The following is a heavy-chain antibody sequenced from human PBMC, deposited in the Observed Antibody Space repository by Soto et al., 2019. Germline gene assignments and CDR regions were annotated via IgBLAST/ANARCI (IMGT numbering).Heavy chain of an antibody. CDR1: GFTFSSYA. Sequence: VQLLESGGGLVQPGGSLRLSCAASGFTFSSYAMSWVRQAPGKGLEWVSAISGSGGSTYYADSVKGRFTISRDNSKNTLYLQMNSLRAEDTAVYYCAKQPDIVVVPAAIWFDPWGQGTLVTVSS. CDR3: AKQPDIVVVPAAIWFDP. D-gene: IGHD2-2*01. V-gene: IGHV3-23*01. J-gene: IGHJ5*02. CDR2: ISGSGGST.